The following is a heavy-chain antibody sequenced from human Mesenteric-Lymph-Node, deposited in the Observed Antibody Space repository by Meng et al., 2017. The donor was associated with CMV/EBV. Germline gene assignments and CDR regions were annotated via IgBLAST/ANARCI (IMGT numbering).Heavy chain of an antibody. CDR1: GFSFSSYE. CDR2: ISSSGSTI. D-gene: IGHD4-23*01. CDR3: AREGSNDYGDKGSPSYYYYYYGLDV. J-gene: IGHJ6*02. V-gene: IGHV3-48*03. Sequence: GESLKISCVASGFSFSSYEMNWVRQAPGKGLEWVSYISSSGSTIYYADSVKGRFTISRDNAKNSLYLQMNSLRAEDTAVYYCAREGSNDYGDKGSPSYYYYYYGLDVWGQGTTVTVSS.